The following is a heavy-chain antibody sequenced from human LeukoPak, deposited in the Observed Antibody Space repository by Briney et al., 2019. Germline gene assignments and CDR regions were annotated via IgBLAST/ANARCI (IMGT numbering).Heavy chain of an antibody. D-gene: IGHD6-19*01. Sequence: GGSLRLSCAASGFTFSSYWMHWVRQAPGKGLEWVSAISGSGGSTYYADSVKGRFTISRDNSKNTLYLQMNSLRAEDTAVYYCAKGGSGWPFDYWGQGTLVTVSS. CDR1: GFTFSSYW. V-gene: IGHV3-23*01. CDR3: AKGGSGWPFDY. CDR2: ISGSGGST. J-gene: IGHJ4*02.